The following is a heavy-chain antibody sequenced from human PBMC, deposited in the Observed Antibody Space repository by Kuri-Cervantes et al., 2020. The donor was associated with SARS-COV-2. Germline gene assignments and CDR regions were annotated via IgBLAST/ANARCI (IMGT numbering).Heavy chain of an antibody. CDR3: ATGSYYVAYDY. Sequence: GSLRLSCAVYGGSFSGYYWSWIRQPPGKGLEWIGYIYYSGSTNYNPSLKSRVTISVDTSKNQFSLKLSSVTAADTAVYYCATGSYYVAYDYWGQGTLVTVSS. CDR2: IYYSGST. J-gene: IGHJ4*02. CDR1: GGSFSGYY. D-gene: IGHD1-26*01. V-gene: IGHV4-59*01.